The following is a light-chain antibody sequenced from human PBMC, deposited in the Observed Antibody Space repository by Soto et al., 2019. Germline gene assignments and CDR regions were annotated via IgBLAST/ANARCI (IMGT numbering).Light chain of an antibody. V-gene: IGLV1-40*01. Sequence: QSALTQPPSVSGAPGQRVTISCTGSGSTIGAGYDVHWYQHLPGTAPKLLIYDNNSRPSGVPDRFSGSKSGTSASLAISGLQAEDEADYYCQSYDSSLSVVFGGGTQLTVL. CDR3: QSYDSSLSVV. J-gene: IGLJ2*01. CDR1: GSTIGAGYD. CDR2: DNN.